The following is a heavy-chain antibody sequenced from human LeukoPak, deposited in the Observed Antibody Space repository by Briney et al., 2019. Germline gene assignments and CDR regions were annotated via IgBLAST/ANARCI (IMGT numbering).Heavy chain of an antibody. CDR1: GGSISSGDYY. CDR2: IYYSGST. Sequence: SQTLSLTCTVSGGSISSGDYYWSWIRQPPGKGLEWIGYIYYSGSTYYNPSLKSRVMISIDTSKNQFSLKVSTVTAADTAVYYCTTYYVGEGGRGHWGPGTLVTVSS. CDR3: TTYYVGEGGRGH. D-gene: IGHD2-21*01. J-gene: IGHJ4*02. V-gene: IGHV4-30-4*03.